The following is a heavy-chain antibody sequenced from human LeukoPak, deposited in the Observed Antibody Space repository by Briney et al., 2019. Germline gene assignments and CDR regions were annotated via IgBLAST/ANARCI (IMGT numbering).Heavy chain of an antibody. V-gene: IGHV3-23*01. CDR3: AKTHPNYYGSGSYYLNPFDY. CDR1: GFTFSSYG. CDR2: ISGSGDST. Sequence: PGGSLRLSCAASGFTFSSYGMNWVRQAPGKGLEWVSAISGSGDSTYYADSVKGRFTISRDNSKNTLYLQMNSLRAEDTAVYYCAKTHPNYYGSGSYYLNPFDYGGQGTLVTVSS. D-gene: IGHD3-10*01. J-gene: IGHJ4*02.